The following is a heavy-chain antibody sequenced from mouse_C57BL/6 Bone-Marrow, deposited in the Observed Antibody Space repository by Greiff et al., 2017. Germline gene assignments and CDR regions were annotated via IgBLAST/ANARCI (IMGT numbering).Heavy chain of an antibody. Sequence: QVQLQQSGAELARPGASVKLSCKASGYTFTSYGISWVKQRPGQGLEWIGEIDPSDSYTNYNQKFKGKSTLTVDKSSSTAYMQLSSLTSEDSAVYYCAREAIISTGVASAMDDWGQGTSVTVSS. J-gene: IGHJ4*01. D-gene: IGHD1-1*01. CDR3: AREAIISTGVASAMDD. V-gene: IGHV1-69*01. CDR2: IDPSDSYT. CDR1: GYTFTSYG.